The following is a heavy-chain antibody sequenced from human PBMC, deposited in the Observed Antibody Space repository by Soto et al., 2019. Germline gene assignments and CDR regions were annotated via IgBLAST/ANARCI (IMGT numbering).Heavy chain of an antibody. CDR3: ASVEMATINLDY. V-gene: IGHV4-59*01. Sequence: DTLSLTCPVSGVSISSYYWSWIRPPPGKGLEWIGYIYYSGSTNYNPSLKSRVTISVDTSKNQFSLKLSSVTAADTAVYYCASVEMATINLDYWGQGTLVTVSS. CDR1: GVSISSYY. D-gene: IGHD5-12*01. CDR2: IYYSGST. J-gene: IGHJ4*02.